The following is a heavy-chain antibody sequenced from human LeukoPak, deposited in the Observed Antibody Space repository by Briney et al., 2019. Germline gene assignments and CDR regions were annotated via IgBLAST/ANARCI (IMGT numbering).Heavy chain of an antibody. D-gene: IGHD1-26*01. J-gene: IGHJ4*02. CDR3: ARDQPRRGPGNHDY. Sequence: SETLSLTCTVSGYSISSGYYWDWIRQPPGKGLEWIGSIYHSGSTYYNPSLESRVTISVDMSKNQFSLKLSSVTAADTAVYYCARDQPRRGPGNHDYWGQGTLVTVSS. V-gene: IGHV4-38-2*02. CDR2: IYHSGST. CDR1: GYSISSGYY.